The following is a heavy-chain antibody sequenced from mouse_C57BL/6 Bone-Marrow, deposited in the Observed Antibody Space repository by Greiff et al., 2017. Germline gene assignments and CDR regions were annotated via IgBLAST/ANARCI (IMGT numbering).Heavy chain of an antibody. J-gene: IGHJ3*01. CDR2: IDPSDSYT. CDR3: ARGLGPFAY. V-gene: IGHV1-69*01. D-gene: IGHD4-1*01. CDR1: GYTFTSYW. Sequence: QVQLQQSGAELVMPGASVKLSCKASGYTFTSYWMPWVQQRPGQGLEWIGEIDPSDSYTNYNQKFKGKSTLTVDKSSSTAYMQLSSLTSEDSAVYYCARGLGPFAYWGQGTLVTVSA.